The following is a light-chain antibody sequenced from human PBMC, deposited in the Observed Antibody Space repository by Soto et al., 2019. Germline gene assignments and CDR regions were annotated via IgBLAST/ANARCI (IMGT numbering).Light chain of an antibody. Sequence: EKALTQSPVTLSLSPGERATLSCRASQSVSSNLAWYQQRPGQAPRLLIYGASTRASGVPDRFSGSGSGTESILTISSLQSEDSAVYYCQQYDVWPELTFGGGTKVDIK. V-gene: IGKV3-15*01. CDR2: GAS. J-gene: IGKJ4*01. CDR3: QQYDVWPELT. CDR1: QSVSSN.